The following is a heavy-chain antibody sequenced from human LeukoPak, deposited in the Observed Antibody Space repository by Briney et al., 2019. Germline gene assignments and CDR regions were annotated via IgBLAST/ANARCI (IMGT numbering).Heavy chain of an antibody. D-gene: IGHD5-12*01. V-gene: IGHV4-59*01. CDR3: ARDIVGRGYSGYDYDFYYYYYMDV. CDR2: IYYSGST. Sequence: GSLRLSCAASGFTFSSYEMNWIRQPPGKGLEWIGYIYYSGSTNYNPSLKSRVTISVDTSKNQFSLKLSSVTAADTAVYYCARDIVGRGYSGYDYDFYYYYYMDVWGKGTTVTVSS. J-gene: IGHJ6*03. CDR1: GFTFSSYE.